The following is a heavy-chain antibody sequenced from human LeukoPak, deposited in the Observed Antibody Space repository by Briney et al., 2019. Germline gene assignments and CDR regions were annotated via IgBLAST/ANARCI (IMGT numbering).Heavy chain of an antibody. J-gene: IGHJ4*02. CDR3: ARGSSYSYGFARPDY. CDR1: GYTFTGYY. Sequence: GASVKVSCKASGYTFTGYYMRWVRQAPGQGLEWMGWINPNSGGTNYAQKFQGRVTMTRDTSISTAYMELSRLRSDDTAVYYCARGSSYSYGFARPDYWGQGTLVTVSS. D-gene: IGHD5-18*01. V-gene: IGHV1-2*02. CDR2: INPNSGGT.